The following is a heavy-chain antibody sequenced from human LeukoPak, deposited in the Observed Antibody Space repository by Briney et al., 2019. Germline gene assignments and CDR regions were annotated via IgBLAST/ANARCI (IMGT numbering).Heavy chain of an antibody. CDR2: IYHSGST. Sequence: PSETLSLTCDVSGVSISSGGYSWSWIRQPPGKGLEWIGYIYHSGSTYYNPFLKSRVTISVDRSKNQFSLKLSSVTAADTAVYYCAREVVGAIGAFDIWGQGTMVTVSS. V-gene: IGHV4-30-2*01. D-gene: IGHD1-26*01. CDR1: GVSISSGGYS. CDR3: AREVVGAIGAFDI. J-gene: IGHJ3*02.